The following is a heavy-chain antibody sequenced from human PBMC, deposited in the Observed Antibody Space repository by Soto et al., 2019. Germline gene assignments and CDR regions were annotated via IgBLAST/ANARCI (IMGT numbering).Heavy chain of an antibody. V-gene: IGHV5-10-1*01. CDR1: GYSLTSYW. D-gene: IGHD1-1*01. J-gene: IGHJ6*02. Sequence: GESLKISCKGSGYSLTSYWISWVRQMPGKGLEWMGRIDPSDSYTNYSPSFQGHVTISADKSISTAYLQWSSLKASDTAMYYCARWRYSRIDVWGQETTVTVSS. CDR2: IDPSDSYT. CDR3: ARWRYSRIDV.